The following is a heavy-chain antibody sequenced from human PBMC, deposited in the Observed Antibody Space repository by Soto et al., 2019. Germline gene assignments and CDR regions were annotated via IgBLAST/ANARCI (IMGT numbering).Heavy chain of an antibody. D-gene: IGHD3-3*01. J-gene: IGHJ6*02. V-gene: IGHV3-7*03. Sequence: EVQLVESGGGLVQPGGSLRLSCAASGFTFSSYWMSWVRQAPGKGLEWVANIKQDGSEKYYVDSVKGRFTISRDNTKHSLYLQMNSLRAEDTAVYYCARAEGLRFLEWLPDYYYYYGMDVWGQGTTVTVSS. CDR3: ARAEGLRFLEWLPDYYYYYGMDV. CDR2: IKQDGSEK. CDR1: GFTFSSYW.